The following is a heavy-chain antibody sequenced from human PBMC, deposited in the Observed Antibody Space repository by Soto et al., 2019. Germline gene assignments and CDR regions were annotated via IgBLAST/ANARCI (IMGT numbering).Heavy chain of an antibody. CDR1: GGSINSYY. CDR2: IYYSGST. D-gene: IGHD5-18*01. CDR3: ARGRGDTAMAWYY. J-gene: IGHJ4*02. Sequence: ETLSLTCPVSGGSINSYYWSWIRQPPGKGLEWIGYIYYSGSTNYNPSLKSRVTISVDTSKNQFSLKLSSVTAADTAVYYCARGRGDTAMAWYYWGQGTLVNVSS. V-gene: IGHV4-59*01.